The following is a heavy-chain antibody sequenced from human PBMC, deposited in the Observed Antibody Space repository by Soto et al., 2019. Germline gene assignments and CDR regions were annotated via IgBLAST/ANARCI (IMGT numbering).Heavy chain of an antibody. CDR3: AKNNAGVWSVPRGGSYDYFGMEV. V-gene: IGHV3-9*01. CDR2: ISWERGTI. Sequence: LRLPCSVAVFTVGEHAMPRFRQVPGRGLERVSGISWERGTIDYGESVKGRDTFSRDNAKNSLYLQMDGLRSEDTAFYFCAKNNAGVWSVPRGGSYDYFGMEVWGQGTTV. D-gene: IGHD3-3*01. J-gene: IGHJ6*02. CDR1: VFTVGEHA.